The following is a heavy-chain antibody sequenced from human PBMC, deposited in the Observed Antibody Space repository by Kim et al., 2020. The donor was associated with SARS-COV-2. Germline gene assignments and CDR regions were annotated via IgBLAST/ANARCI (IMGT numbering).Heavy chain of an antibody. CDR3: ARAHHDPYSSGWYLFDY. Sequence: CQGRVTMTRNTSISTAYMELSSLRSEDTAVYYCARAHHDPYSSGWYLFDYWGQGTLVTVSS. D-gene: IGHD6-19*01. V-gene: IGHV1-8*01. J-gene: IGHJ4*02.